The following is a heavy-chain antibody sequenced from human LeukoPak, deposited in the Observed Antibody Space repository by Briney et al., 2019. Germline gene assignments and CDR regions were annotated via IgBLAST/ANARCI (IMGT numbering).Heavy chain of an antibody. V-gene: IGHV3-11*04. Sequence: PGGSLRLSCAASGFTFSDYYMSWIRQAPGKGLEWVSYISSSGSTIYYADSVKGRFTISRDNSKNTVYLQMNSLRAEDTAMYYCAKDGITAAEPDYWGQGTLVTVSS. CDR1: GFTFSDYY. CDR2: ISSSGSTI. J-gene: IGHJ4*02. CDR3: AKDGITAAEPDY. D-gene: IGHD6-13*01.